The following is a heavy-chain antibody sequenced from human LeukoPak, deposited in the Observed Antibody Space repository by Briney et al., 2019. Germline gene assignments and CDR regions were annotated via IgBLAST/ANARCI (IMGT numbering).Heavy chain of an antibody. CDR1: GGTFSSYA. D-gene: IGHD6-19*01. CDR2: ISYDGSNK. CDR3: AREVLAYSSGWEPSGY. V-gene: IGHV3-30*04. Sequence: SCKASGGTFSSYAMHWVRQAPGKGLEWVAVISYDGSNKYYADSVKGRFTISRDNSKNTLYLQMNSLRAEDTAVYYCAREVLAYSSGWEPSGYWGQGTLVTVSS. J-gene: IGHJ4*02.